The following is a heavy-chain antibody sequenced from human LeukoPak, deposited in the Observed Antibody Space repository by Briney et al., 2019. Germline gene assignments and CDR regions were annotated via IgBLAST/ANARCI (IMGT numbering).Heavy chain of an antibody. CDR1: GFTFSSYS. J-gene: IGHJ4*02. Sequence: GGSLRLSCAASGFTFSSYSMNWVRQAPGKGLEWVSSISSSSSYIYYADSVKGRFTISRDNAKNSLHLQMNSLRAEDTAVYYCAREWQQWLVRYFDYWGQGTLVTVSS. V-gene: IGHV3-21*01. CDR2: ISSSSSYI. CDR3: AREWQQWLVRYFDY. D-gene: IGHD6-19*01.